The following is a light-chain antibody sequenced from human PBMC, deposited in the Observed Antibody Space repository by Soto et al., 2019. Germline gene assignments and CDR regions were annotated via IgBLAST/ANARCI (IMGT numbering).Light chain of an antibody. V-gene: IGKV1-5*03. CDR3: QQYNDFQYT. Sequence: DIQMTQSPSPLSASVGDGVTITCRASQSIGSWLAWYQQKPGKAPKLLIYKATNLQSGVPSRFSGSGSGTDFSLTISSLQPVYSATYFCQQYNDFQYTFGPGTKLEI. CDR1: QSIGSW. J-gene: IGKJ2*01. CDR2: KAT.